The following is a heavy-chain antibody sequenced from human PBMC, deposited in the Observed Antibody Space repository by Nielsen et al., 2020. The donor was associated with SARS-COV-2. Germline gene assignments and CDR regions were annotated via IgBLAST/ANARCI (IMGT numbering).Heavy chain of an antibody. Sequence: DSLKGRFTISRDNSKNTVYLQMNSLRPEDTAVYYCGKDLTLLGNDAFDIWGQGTMVTVSS. D-gene: IGHD1-20*01. CDR3: GKDLTLLGNDAFDI. V-gene: IGHV3-30*02. J-gene: IGHJ3*02.